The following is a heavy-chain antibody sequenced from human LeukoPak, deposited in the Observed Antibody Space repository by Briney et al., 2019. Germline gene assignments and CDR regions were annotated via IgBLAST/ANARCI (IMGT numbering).Heavy chain of an antibody. J-gene: IGHJ4*02. D-gene: IGHD5-12*01. Sequence: PSETLSLTCAVYGESFTTFYWSWIRQPPGKGLEWIGEINHSGSTNYNPSLKSRVTISVDTSKNQFSLKLSSVTAADTAVYYCARRRYGGYTDYWGQGTLVTVSS. CDR1: GESFTTFY. CDR2: INHSGST. V-gene: IGHV4-34*01. CDR3: ARRRYGGYTDY.